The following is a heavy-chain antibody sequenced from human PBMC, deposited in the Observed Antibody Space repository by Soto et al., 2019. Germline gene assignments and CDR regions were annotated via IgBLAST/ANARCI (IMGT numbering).Heavy chain of an antibody. CDR3: AGGPANYYDFWSGTLGYYYYGMAV. CDR2: IYYSGST. CDR1: DGYISSSSYY. D-gene: IGHD3-3*01. J-gene: IGHJ6*02. V-gene: IGHV4-39*01. Sequence: SQTLSLTSTVSDGYISSSSYYCGCNSQPPGKGLEWIGSIYYSGSTYYNPSLKSRVTISVDTSKNQFSLKLSSVTAADAAVYYCAGGPANYYDFWSGTLGYYYYGMAVWVQGTTVTVSS.